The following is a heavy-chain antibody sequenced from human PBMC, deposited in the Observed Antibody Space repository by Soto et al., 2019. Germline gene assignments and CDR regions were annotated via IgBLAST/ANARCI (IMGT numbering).Heavy chain of an antibody. CDR3: ARRVFP. Sequence: QVQLQESGPGLVKPSQTLSLTCTVSGVSISTGGYYWNGIRQNPGKVLEWIGHFYYTGSTYYNPSLNKSVTTTVNTSKTQFSLKLSSVTAADTAGYYGARRVFPWGQGTLVTVSS. V-gene: IGHV4-31*03. J-gene: IGHJ5*02. CDR2: FYYTGST. CDR1: GVSISTGGYY.